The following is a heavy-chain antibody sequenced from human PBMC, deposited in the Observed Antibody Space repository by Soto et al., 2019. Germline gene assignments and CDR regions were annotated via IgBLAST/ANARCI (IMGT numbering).Heavy chain of an antibody. CDR1: GYSFTSYW. J-gene: IGHJ6*03. Sequence: GESLKISCKGSGYSFTSYWIGWVRQMPGKGLEWMGIIYPGDSDTRYSPSFQGQVTISADKSISTAYLQWSSLKASDTAMYYCARGVPHYYYYYYMDVWGKGTTVTVSS. CDR3: ARGVPHYYYYYYMDV. V-gene: IGHV5-51*01. CDR2: IYPGDSDT.